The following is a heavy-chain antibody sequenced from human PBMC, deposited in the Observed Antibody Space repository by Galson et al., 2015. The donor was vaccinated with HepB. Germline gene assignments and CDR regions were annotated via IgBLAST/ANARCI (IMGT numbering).Heavy chain of an antibody. CDR2: ISSSSSYI. D-gene: IGHD3-22*01. CDR3: ARRYDSSGYYFDY. Sequence: SLRLSCAASGFTFSSYSMNWVRQAPGKGLEWVSSISSSSSYIYYADSVKGRFTISRDNAKNSLYLQMNSLRAEDTAVYYCARRYDSSGYYFDYWGQGTLVTVSS. V-gene: IGHV3-21*01. J-gene: IGHJ4*02. CDR1: GFTFSSYS.